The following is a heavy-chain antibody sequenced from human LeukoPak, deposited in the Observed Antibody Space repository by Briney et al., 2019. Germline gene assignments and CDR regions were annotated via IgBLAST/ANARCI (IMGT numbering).Heavy chain of an antibody. D-gene: IGHD3-22*01. J-gene: IGHJ4*02. V-gene: IGHV3-7*01. CDR3: ARIILIIVTHASGFDY. Sequence: PGGSLRLSCAASGFTFSSYWMSWVRQAPGKGLEWVANINQDGSEKYYVDSVKGRFTISRDNAKNSLYLQMNSLRAEDTAVYYCARIILIIVTHASGFDYWGQGTLVTVSS. CDR1: GFTFSSYW. CDR2: INQDGSEK.